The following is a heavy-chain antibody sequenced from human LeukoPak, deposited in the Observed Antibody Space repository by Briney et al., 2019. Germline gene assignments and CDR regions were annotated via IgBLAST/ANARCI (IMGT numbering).Heavy chain of an antibody. V-gene: IGHV3-21*01. Sequence: GGSLRLSCAASGFTFSSYSMNWVRQAPGKGLEWVSSISSSSSYIYYADSVKGRFTIYRDNAKNSLYLQMNSLRAEDTAVYYCARDRIAVAAVDPWGQGTLVTVSS. CDR3: ARDRIAVAAVDP. CDR2: ISSSSSYI. D-gene: IGHD6-19*01. CDR1: GFTFSSYS. J-gene: IGHJ5*02.